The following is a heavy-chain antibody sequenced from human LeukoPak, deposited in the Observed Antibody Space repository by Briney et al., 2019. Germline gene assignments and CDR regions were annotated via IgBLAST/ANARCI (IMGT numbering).Heavy chain of an antibody. CDR2: IHYDGRNQ. J-gene: IGHJ4*02. CDR3: AKAAYDSSGSWYYFDY. Sequence: PGWSLRLSCAASGFTFSSYGMHWVRQAPGKGLEWVTFIHYDGRNQYYADSVKGRFTISRDNSKNTLYLQVNSLRPEDTAVYYCAKAAYDSSGSWYYFDYWGQGTLVTVSS. CDR1: GFTFSSYG. V-gene: IGHV3-30*02. D-gene: IGHD3-22*01.